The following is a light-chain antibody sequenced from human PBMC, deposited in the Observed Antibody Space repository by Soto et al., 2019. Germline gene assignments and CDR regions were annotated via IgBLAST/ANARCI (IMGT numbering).Light chain of an antibody. CDR1: SSDVGGYNY. J-gene: IGLJ1*01. V-gene: IGLV2-11*01. CDR3: SSHAGSSVV. Sequence: QSALTQPRSVSGSPGQSVTISCTGTSSDVGGYNYVSWYQQHPGKAPKLMIYDVTTRPSGVPDRFSGSKSGNTASLTISGPQAEDEADYYCSSHAGSSVVFGTGTKVT. CDR2: DVT.